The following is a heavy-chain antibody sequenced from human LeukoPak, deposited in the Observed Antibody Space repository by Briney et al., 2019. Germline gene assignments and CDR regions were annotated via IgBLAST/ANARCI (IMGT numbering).Heavy chain of an antibody. V-gene: IGHV3-48*04. CDR3: AREGGLSSSWFY. D-gene: IGHD6-13*01. CDR1: GFTFSSYW. J-gene: IGHJ4*02. CDR2: ISSSGSTI. Sequence: PGGSLRPSCAASGFTFSSYWMSWVRQAPGKGLEWVSYISSSGSTIYYADSVKGRFTISRDNAKNSLYLQMNSLRAEDTAVYYCAREGGLSSSWFYWGQGTLVTVSS.